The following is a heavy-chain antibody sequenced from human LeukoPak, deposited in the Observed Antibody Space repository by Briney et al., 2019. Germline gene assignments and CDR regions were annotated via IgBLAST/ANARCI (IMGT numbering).Heavy chain of an antibody. J-gene: IGHJ1*01. CDR1: GDSVPNNNFA. V-gene: IGHV6-1*01. CDR2: ASYKSEWSF. Sequence: SQTLSLTCASPGDSVPNNNFAWNWVRQSPSRGLEWLGRASYKSEWSFNYAVSVKSRITINADTSKNQFSLRLNSVTPEDTAVYYCARRDHGSARFQNWGRGTLVTVSS. CDR3: ARRDHGSARFQN. D-gene: IGHD6-19*01.